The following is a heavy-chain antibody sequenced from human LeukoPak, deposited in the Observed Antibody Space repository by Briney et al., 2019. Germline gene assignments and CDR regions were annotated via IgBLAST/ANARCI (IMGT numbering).Heavy chain of an antibody. CDR3: AVYSTSSGGLDP. J-gene: IGHJ5*02. CDR1: GFTFSAHS. D-gene: IGHD6-6*01. V-gene: IGHV3-23*01. CDR2: ISASGDAT. Sequence: GGSLRLSCAASGFTFSAHSMTWVRQAPGKGLEWVSGISASGDATFYADSVKGRFTISRDNAKNSLYLQMNSLRAEDTAVYYCAVYSTSSGGLDPWGQGTLVTVSS.